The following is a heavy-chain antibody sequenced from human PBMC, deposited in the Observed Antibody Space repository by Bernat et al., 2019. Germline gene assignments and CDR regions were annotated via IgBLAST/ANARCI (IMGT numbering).Heavy chain of an antibody. V-gene: IGHV3-23*04. J-gene: IGHJ6*02. CDR2: ISGSGGST. CDR1: GFTVSNNY. CDR3: AKPPSYYYYGMDV. Sequence: EVQLVETGGGLIQPGGSLRLSCAASGFTVSNNYMIWVRQAPGKGLEWVSAISGSGGSTYYADSVKGRFTISRDNSKNTLYLQMNSLRAEDTAVYYCAKPPSYYYYGMDVWGQGTTVTVSS.